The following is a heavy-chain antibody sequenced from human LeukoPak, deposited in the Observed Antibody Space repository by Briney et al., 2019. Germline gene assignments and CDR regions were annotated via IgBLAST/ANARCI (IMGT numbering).Heavy chain of an antibody. CDR2: INHSGST. J-gene: IGHJ4*02. CDR3: ARDKGDDSSGYHYQRRRAFDY. Sequence: SETLSLTCAVYGGSFSGYYWSWIRQPPGKGLEWIGEINHSGSTNYNPSLKSRVTISVDTSKNQFSLKLSSVTAADTAVYYCARDKGDDSSGYHYQRRRAFDYWGQGTLVTVSS. D-gene: IGHD3-22*01. V-gene: IGHV4-34*01. CDR1: GGSFSGYY.